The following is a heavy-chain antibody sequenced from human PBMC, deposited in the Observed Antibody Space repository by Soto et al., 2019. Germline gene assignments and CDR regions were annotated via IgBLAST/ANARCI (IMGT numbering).Heavy chain of an antibody. CDR2: IHYSGST. CDR3: ARYYGGYSDY. Sequence: SQTLSLTCTVSGGSISSYYWSWIRQPPGKGLEWIGYIHYSGSTNYNPSLKSRVTISVDTSKNQFSLKLSSVTAADTAVYYCARYYGGYSDYWGQGTLVTVSS. J-gene: IGHJ4*02. CDR1: GGSISSYY. D-gene: IGHD2-21*01. V-gene: IGHV4-59*08.